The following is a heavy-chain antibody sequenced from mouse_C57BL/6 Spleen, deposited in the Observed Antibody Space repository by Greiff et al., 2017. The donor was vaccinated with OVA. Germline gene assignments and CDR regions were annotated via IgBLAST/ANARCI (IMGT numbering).Heavy chain of an antibody. Sequence: VQLQQSGAELARPGASVKLSCKASGYTFTSYGISWVKQRTGQGLEWIGEIYPRSGNTYYNEKFKGKATLTADKSSSTAYMELRSLTSEDSAVYFCARGGYYGSSWYFDVWGTGTTVTVSS. D-gene: IGHD1-1*01. J-gene: IGHJ1*03. V-gene: IGHV1-81*01. CDR3: ARGGYYGSSWYFDV. CDR2: IYPRSGNT. CDR1: GYTFTSYG.